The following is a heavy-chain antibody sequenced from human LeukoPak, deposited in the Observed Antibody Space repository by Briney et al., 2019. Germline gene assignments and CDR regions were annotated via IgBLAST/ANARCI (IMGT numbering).Heavy chain of an antibody. D-gene: IGHD5-24*01. J-gene: IGHJ4*02. CDR3: ARDSQGMATIDDY. CDR1: GFTLSSYA. CDR2: VDGGGGGT. V-gene: IGHV3-23*01. Sequence: PGGSLRLSCAASGFTLSSYAMTWVRQAPGRGLEWVSSVDGGGGGTYYADSVKGRFTISRDNSKDTLYLQMNSLRAEDTAVYYCARDSQGMATIDDYWGQGTLVTVSS.